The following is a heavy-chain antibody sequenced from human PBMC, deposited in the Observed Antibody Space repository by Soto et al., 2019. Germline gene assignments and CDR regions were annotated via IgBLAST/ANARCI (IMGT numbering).Heavy chain of an antibody. CDR3: AREGRNYDVWSGHYSYYGRDV. Sequence: EVQLVESGGGLVQPGGSLRLSCAASGFTFSSYDMHWVRHATGKGLAWVSAIGTAGDTYYPGSVKGRFTISRENAKNSLYRQMSSLRGEDTAVYYGAREGRNYDVWSGHYSYYGRDVGGQGTTVTVSA. CDR1: GFTFSSYD. V-gene: IGHV3-13*01. J-gene: IGHJ6*01. CDR2: IGTAGDT. D-gene: IGHD3-3*01.